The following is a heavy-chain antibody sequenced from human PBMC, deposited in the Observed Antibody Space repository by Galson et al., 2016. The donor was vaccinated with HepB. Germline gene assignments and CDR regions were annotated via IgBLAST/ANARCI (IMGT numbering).Heavy chain of an antibody. CDR3: ARGGFCSGTTCLTFYFDY. V-gene: IGHV3-30*04. Sequence: SLRLSCAASGFTFRNYAVHWVRQAPGKGLEWVALISFDGSIKNYADSVKGRFTISGDNSKNTLYLQMNSLRAEDTAVYYCARGGFCSGTTCLTFYFDYWGQGTLVTVSS. CDR2: ISFDGSIK. CDR1: GFTFRNYA. J-gene: IGHJ4*02. D-gene: IGHD2-2*01.